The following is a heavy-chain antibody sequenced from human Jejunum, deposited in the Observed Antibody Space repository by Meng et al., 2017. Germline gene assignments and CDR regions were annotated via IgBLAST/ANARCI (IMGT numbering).Heavy chain of an antibody. D-gene: IGHD6-19*01. CDR1: GESFSNYY. CDR2: ITHSGST. V-gene: IGHV4-34*01. CDR3: ARVGLGWSGFDS. Sequence: QVQLQQWGAGLLKSSETLSLPCSVYGESFSNYYWNWIRQAPGKGLEWIGEITHSGSTKYDPSLKSRVTISQDTSKNQFSLQLSSVTAADTAIYYCARVGLGWSGFDSWGQGSLVTVSS. J-gene: IGHJ4*02.